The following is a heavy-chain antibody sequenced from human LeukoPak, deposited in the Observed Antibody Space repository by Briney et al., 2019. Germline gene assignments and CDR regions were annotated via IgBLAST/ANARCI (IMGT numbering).Heavy chain of an antibody. CDR1: EFTFSSYE. CDR2: ISSSGSTI. V-gene: IGHV3-48*03. D-gene: IGHD3-16*02. CDR3: ARVRTFGGGIVGFDY. J-gene: IGHJ4*02. Sequence: PGGSLRLSCAASEFTFSSYEMNWVRQAPGKGLEWVSYISSSGSTIYYADSVKGRFTISRDNAKNSMYLQMNSLRAEDTAVYYCARVRTFGGGIVGFDYWGQGTLVTVSS.